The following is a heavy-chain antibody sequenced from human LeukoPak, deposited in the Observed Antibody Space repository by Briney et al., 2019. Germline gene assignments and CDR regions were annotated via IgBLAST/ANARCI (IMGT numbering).Heavy chain of an antibody. CDR3: ARGYSSGWPDF. V-gene: IGHV3-33*01. CDR1: GFIFSGYG. Sequence: GGSLRLSCAASGFIFSGYGMNWVRQAPGKGLEWVAVIWYDGSNKYYAESVKGRFTMSRDNSKNTMYLQMNSLRVEDTAVYYCARGYSSGWPDFWGQGTLVTVSS. D-gene: IGHD6-25*01. J-gene: IGHJ4*02. CDR2: IWYDGSNK.